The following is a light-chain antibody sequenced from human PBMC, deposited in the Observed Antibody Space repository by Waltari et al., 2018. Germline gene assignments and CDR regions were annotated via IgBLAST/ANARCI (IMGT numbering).Light chain of an antibody. CDR1: PSNIGGNT. CDR3: AAWDDSLNGRV. CDR2: FNR. V-gene: IGLV1-44*01. J-gene: IGLJ3*02. Sequence: QSVLTQPPSASGTPGQRVTISCFGSPSNIGGNTVNWYQHLPGTAPKVLIFFNRGRPSGVPDRFSGSKSGTSAALAISGLQSEDEADYYCAAWDDSLNGRVFGGGTKLTVL.